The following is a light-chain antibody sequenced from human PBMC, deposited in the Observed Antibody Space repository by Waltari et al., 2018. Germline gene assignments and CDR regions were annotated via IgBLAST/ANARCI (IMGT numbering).Light chain of an antibody. CDR2: DVD. J-gene: IGLJ2*01. V-gene: IGLV2-11*01. Sequence: QSALTQPRSVSGSPGQSVTLSCTGTSSDVGGYDDVSWYQQHQGKAPKLIISDVDKRPAGFADRFSGSKSGNTASLTISGLQGDDEASYYCCSFAGNYTLLFGGGTNLTVL. CDR3: CSFAGNYTLL. CDR1: SSDVGGYDD.